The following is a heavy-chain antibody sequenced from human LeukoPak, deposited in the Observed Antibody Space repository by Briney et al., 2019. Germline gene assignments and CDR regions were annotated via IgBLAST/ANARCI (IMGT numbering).Heavy chain of an antibody. V-gene: IGHV4-34*01. Sequence: SETLSLTCAVYGGSSSGYSWGWIRHPPGKGLGWIGEINHSGSTNYNPSLKSRVTISVDTSKNQFSLKLSSVTAADTAVYYCARHSYYYDSSSAFDIWGQGTMVTVSS. CDR2: INHSGST. CDR1: GGSSSGYS. J-gene: IGHJ3*02. D-gene: IGHD3-22*01. CDR3: ARHSYYYDSSSAFDI.